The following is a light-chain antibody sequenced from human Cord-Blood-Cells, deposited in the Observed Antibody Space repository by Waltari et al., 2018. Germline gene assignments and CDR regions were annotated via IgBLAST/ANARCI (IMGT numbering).Light chain of an antibody. CDR3: SSYAGSNNYV. CDR2: EVR. V-gene: IGLV2-8*01. J-gene: IGLJ1*01. CDR1: SSDVGGYHY. Sequence: QSALTQPPSASGSPGQSVIISCTGTSSDVGGYHYVSWYQQHPGKAPKIRIYEVRKLPLGVPDGFSVPKSDNTASRTVSGRQAEDEADYYGSSYAGSNNYVFGTGTKVTVL.